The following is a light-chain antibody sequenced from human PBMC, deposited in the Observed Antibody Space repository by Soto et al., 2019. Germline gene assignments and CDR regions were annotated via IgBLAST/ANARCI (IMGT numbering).Light chain of an antibody. Sequence: DIVMTQSPLSLPVTPGEPASISCRSSQSLLHSNGYNYLDWYLQKPGQSPQLLIYLGSSRASGVPDRFSGSGSGTDFTLKISRVEAADVGVYFCMQALQTPFTFGPGTKVDIK. CDR1: QSLLHSNGYNY. CDR2: LGS. J-gene: IGKJ3*01. CDR3: MQALQTPFT. V-gene: IGKV2-28*01.